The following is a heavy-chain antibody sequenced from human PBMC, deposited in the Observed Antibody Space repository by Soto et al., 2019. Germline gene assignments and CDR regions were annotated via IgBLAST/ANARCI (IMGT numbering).Heavy chain of an antibody. CDR2: IGYDGNNK. CDR1: GFSFRSYA. CDR3: ASGYRTGWHGASEVELDY. Sequence: QVQLVESGGGVVQPGRSLRLSCAASGFSFRSYAMHWVRQAPGKGLEWLAVIGYDGNNKYYADSVKGRFTISRDNAKNTLSMQMNSLRAEDTSLYYCASGYRTGWHGASEVELDYWGQGTLVTVSS. D-gene: IGHD6-19*01. J-gene: IGHJ4*02. V-gene: IGHV3-30-3*01.